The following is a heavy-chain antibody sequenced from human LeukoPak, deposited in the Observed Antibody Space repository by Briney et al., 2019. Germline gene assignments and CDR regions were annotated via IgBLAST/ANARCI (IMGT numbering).Heavy chain of an antibody. D-gene: IGHD3-10*01. CDR3: ARVPITMVRGVTSPHFDY. Sequence: RASVKVSCKASGYTFTSYGISWVRQAPGQGLEWMGWISAYNGNTNYAQKLQGRVTMTTDTSTSTAYMELRSLRSDDTAVYYCARVPITMVRGVTSPHFDYWGQGTLVTVSS. J-gene: IGHJ4*02. V-gene: IGHV1-18*01. CDR2: ISAYNGNT. CDR1: GYTFTSYG.